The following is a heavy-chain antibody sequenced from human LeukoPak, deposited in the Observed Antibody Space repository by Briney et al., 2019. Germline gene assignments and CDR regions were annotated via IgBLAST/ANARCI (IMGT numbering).Heavy chain of an antibody. CDR3: ARDGFNDFWSGYLDY. D-gene: IGHD3-3*01. CDR2: ISSSSSYI. J-gene: IGHJ4*02. V-gene: IGHV3-21*01. Sequence: GRSLRLSCAASGFTFSSYSMNWVRQAPGKGLEWVSSISSSSSYIYYADSVKGRFTISRDNAKNSLYLQMNSLRAEDTAVYYCARDGFNDFWSGYLDYWGQGTLVTVSS. CDR1: GFTFSSYS.